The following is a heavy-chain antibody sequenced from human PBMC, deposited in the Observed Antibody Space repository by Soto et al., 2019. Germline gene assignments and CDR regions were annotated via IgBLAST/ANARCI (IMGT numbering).Heavy chain of an antibody. Sequence: SVKVSCKASGGTFSSYAMSWVGQAPGRGLEWMGGIIPIFGTANYAQKFQGRVTITADESTSTAYMELSSLRSEDTAVYYCARDGATFGVVIRYGMEVWGQGTTVTVSS. J-gene: IGHJ6*01. D-gene: IGHD3-3*01. CDR1: GGTFSSYA. V-gene: IGHV1-69*13. CDR2: IIPIFGTA. CDR3: ARDGATFGVVIRYGMEV.